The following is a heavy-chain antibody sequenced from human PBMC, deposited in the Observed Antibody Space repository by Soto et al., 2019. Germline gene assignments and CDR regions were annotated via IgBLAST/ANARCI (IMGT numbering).Heavy chain of an antibody. D-gene: IGHD2-21*01. J-gene: IGHJ6*02. V-gene: IGHV3-9*01. CDR2: ISWNSGSI. Sequence: EVQLVESGGGLVQPGRSLRLSCAASGFTFDDYAMHWVRQAPGKGLEWVSGISWNSGSIGYADSVKGRFTISRDNAKNSLYLQMNSLRAEDTALYYCAKGLIEGYYYYYGMDVWDQGTTVTVSS. CDR3: AKGLIEGYYYYYGMDV. CDR1: GFTFDDYA.